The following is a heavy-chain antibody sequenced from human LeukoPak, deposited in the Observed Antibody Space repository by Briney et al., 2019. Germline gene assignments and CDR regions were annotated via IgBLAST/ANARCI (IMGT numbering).Heavy chain of an antibody. D-gene: IGHD6-13*01. V-gene: IGHV1-46*01. CDR1: GYTFTSYY. J-gene: IGHJ5*02. CDR2: INPSGGST. CDR3: ARPVSSSWYESRWFDP. Sequence: ASVKVSCKASGYTFTSYYMHWVRQAPGQGLEWMGIINPSGGSTSYAQKFQGRVTMTRDTSTSTVYMELSSLRSEDTAVYYCARPVSSSWYESRWFDPWGQGTLVTVSS.